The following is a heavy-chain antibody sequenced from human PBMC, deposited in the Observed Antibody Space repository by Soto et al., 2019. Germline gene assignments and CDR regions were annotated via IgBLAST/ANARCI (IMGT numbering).Heavy chain of an antibody. CDR2: VYTPDYT. V-gene: IGHV4-4*07. D-gene: IGHD3-10*01. CDR3: ASSAGHPGDFFYYNGMDV. CDR1: RAFIPNSY. J-gene: IGHJ6*02. Sequence: SDTLSLTFSFSRAFIPNSYWASVLELSLKGLEWIGYVYTPDYTRYNSSLKSRVTISVDTSKSQFSLRLNSVTAADTAVYYCASSAGHPGDFFYYNGMDVWGQGTTVTV.